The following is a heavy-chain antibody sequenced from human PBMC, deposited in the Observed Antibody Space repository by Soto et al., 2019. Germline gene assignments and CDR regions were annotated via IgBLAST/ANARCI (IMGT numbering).Heavy chain of an antibody. CDR3: ARDIDY. Sequence: SETLSLTCTVSGGSISSYYWSWIRQPPGKGLEWIGYIYYSGSTNYNPSLKSRVTISVDTSKNQFSLKLSSVTAADTAVYYCARDIDYWGQGTLVTVSS. CDR1: GGSISSYY. J-gene: IGHJ4*02. CDR2: IYYSGST. V-gene: IGHV4-59*01.